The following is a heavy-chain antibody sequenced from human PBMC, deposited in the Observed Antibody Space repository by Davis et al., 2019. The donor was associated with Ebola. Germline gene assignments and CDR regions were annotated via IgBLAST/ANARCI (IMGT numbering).Heavy chain of an antibody. CDR3: ASLRRTITGMDDGFDI. Sequence: GESLKTSCKDSGNSFTSYWIGRVRQMPGKGLEWMGIIYTGDSDTRYSPSFRGQVTISADKSIRTAYLQWSSLKASDTAMYYCASLRRTITGMDDGFDIWGQGTMVTVSS. J-gene: IGHJ3*02. D-gene: IGHD1-20*01. CDR1: GNSFTSYW. V-gene: IGHV5-51*01. CDR2: IYTGDSDT.